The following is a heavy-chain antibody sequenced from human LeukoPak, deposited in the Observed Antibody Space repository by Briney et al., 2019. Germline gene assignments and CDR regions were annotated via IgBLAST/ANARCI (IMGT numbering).Heavy chain of an antibody. J-gene: IGHJ6*03. Sequence: ASVKVSCKASGYTFTGYYMHWVRQAPGQGLEWMGRINPNRGGTNYAEKFRGRVNPTRDTSTSTAYMALSRLRSDDTAVYYCARPYSGSPHDSDYYYYIDVWGNGTTVTVSS. V-gene: IGHV1-2*06. D-gene: IGHD1-26*01. CDR1: GYTFTGYY. CDR3: ARPYSGSPHDSDYYYYIDV. CDR2: INPNRGGT.